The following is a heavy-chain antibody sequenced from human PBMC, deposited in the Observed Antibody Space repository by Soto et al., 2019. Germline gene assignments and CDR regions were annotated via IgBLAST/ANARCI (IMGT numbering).Heavy chain of an antibody. Sequence: ASVKVSCKASGYTFTGYYMHWVRQAPGQGLEWMGWINPNSGGTNYAKKFQGRVTMTRATSISTAYMDLSRLRSDDTAVYYCARLPGIQLWAYYCMDVWGQGTTVTVSS. D-gene: IGHD5-18*01. CDR3: ARLPGIQLWAYYCMDV. CDR2: INPNSGGT. V-gene: IGHV1-2*02. CDR1: GYTFTGYY. J-gene: IGHJ6*02.